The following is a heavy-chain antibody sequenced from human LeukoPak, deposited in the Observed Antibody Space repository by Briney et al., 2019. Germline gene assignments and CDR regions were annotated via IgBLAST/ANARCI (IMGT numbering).Heavy chain of an antibody. CDR2: IIPIFGTA. J-gene: IGHJ6*02. V-gene: IGHV1-69*13. Sequence: GASVKVSCKASGGTFSSYAISWVRQAPGQGLEWMGGIIPIFGTANYARKFQGRVTITADESTSTAYMELSSLRSEDTAVYYCARGYIVVVPAAALYYYYGMDVWGQGTTVTVSS. CDR1: GGTFSSYA. CDR3: ARGYIVVVPAAALYYYYGMDV. D-gene: IGHD2-2*01.